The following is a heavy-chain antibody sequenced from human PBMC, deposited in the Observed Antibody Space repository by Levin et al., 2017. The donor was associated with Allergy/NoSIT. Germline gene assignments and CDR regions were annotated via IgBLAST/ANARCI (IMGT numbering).Heavy chain of an antibody. CDR3: ARSPGWVPEPNGAFDI. V-gene: IGHV5-51*01. CDR1: GYSFTSYW. D-gene: IGHD6-19*01. Sequence: NHGESLKISCKGSGYSFTSYWIGWVRQMPGKGLEWMGIIYPGDSDTRYSPSFQGQVTISADKSISTAYLQWSSLKASDTAMYYCARSPGWVPEPNGAFDIWGQGTMVTVSS. J-gene: IGHJ3*02. CDR2: IYPGDSDT.